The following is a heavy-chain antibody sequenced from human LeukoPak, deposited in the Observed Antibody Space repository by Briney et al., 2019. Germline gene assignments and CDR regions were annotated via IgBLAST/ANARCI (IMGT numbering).Heavy chain of an antibody. CDR3: AKRDDSGGNLVDL. CDR1: GGPIRSGSHY. D-gene: IGHD3-22*01. J-gene: IGHJ4*02. Sequence: TSETLSLTCTVSGGPIRSGSHYWAWIRQPPGKGLEWFGSIYYSASTYYNPSLENRVTISIDTSKNHFSLKLSSLSAADTSVYYCAKRDDSGGNLVDLWGQGTLVTVS. CDR2: IYYSAST. V-gene: IGHV4-39*02.